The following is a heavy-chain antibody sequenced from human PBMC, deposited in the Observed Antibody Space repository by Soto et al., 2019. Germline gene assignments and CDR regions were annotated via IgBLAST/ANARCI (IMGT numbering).Heavy chain of an antibody. D-gene: IGHD3-10*01. Sequence: EVQLVESGGGLVQPGRSLRLSCAASGFTFDDYAMHWVRQAPGKGLEWVSGISWNSGSIGYADSVKGRFTISRDNAKNSLYLQMNSLRAEDTALYYCAKDLGLGNYYGSGSEQLYYYYGMDVWGQGTTVTVSS. CDR3: AKDLGLGNYYGSGSEQLYYYYGMDV. CDR1: GFTFDDYA. V-gene: IGHV3-9*01. CDR2: ISWNSGSI. J-gene: IGHJ6*02.